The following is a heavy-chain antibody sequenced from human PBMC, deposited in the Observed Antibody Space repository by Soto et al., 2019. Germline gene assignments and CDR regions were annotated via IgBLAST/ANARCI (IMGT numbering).Heavy chain of an antibody. CDR3: ARQDKITIFGVAHNWFDP. V-gene: IGHV4-39*01. D-gene: IGHD3-3*01. CDR2: IYYSGST. Sequence: PSETLSLTCTVSGGSISSSSYYWGWIRQPPXKGLEWIGSIYYSGSTYYNPSLKSRVTISVDTSKNQFSLKLSSVTAADTAVYYCARQDKITIFGVAHNWFDPWGQGNLVTVSS. CDR1: GGSISSSSYY. J-gene: IGHJ5*02.